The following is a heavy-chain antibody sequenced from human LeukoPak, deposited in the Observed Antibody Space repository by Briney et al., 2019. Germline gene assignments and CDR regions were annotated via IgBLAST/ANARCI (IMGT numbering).Heavy chain of an antibody. J-gene: IGHJ4*02. CDR1: GFTFIYSG. CDR2: IDSDSSAV. Sequence: GRSLRLSCAASGFTFIYSGMNWVRQAPGKGLEYIAYIDSDSSAVTKTDSLKGRFTISRDNAKNSLYLQMNSLRDEDTAVYYCAKGLSSRAGYYWGRGSLVTVSS. CDR3: AKGLSSRAGYY. D-gene: IGHD2-2*01. V-gene: IGHV3-48*02.